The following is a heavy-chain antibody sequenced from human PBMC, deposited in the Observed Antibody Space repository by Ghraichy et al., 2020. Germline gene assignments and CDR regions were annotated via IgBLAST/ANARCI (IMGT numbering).Heavy chain of an antibody. J-gene: IGHJ4*02. Sequence: GGSLRLSCAASGFTFSSYGMHWVRQAPGKGLEWVSVICYDGSNKYYADSVKGRFTISRDNSKNTLYLQMNSLRAEDTAVYYCAREKDFCSSTSCPFDYWGQGTLVTVSS. V-gene: IGHV3-33*01. CDR3: AREKDFCSSTSCPFDY. CDR2: ICYDGSNK. CDR1: GFTFSSYG. D-gene: IGHD2-2*01.